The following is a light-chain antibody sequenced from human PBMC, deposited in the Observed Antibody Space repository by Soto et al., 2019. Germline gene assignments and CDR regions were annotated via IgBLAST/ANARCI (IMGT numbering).Light chain of an antibody. Sequence: EIVLTQSPGTLSLSPGERATLSCRASQSLSTYSLAWYQQKPGQTPRLLIYAASTRDTDIPDRFNGSGSGTDFALTISRLEPEDFALYYCQQYEASPLPFGPRTKVDVK. CDR3: QQYEASPLP. CDR2: AAS. J-gene: IGKJ3*01. CDR1: QSLSTYS. V-gene: IGKV3-20*01.